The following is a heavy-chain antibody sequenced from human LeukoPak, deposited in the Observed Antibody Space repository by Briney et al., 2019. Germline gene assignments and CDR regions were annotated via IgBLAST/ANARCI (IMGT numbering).Heavy chain of an antibody. V-gene: IGHV3-7*03. D-gene: IGHD2-15*01. CDR3: AKGTSGSCYSGLSY. Sequence: GGSLRLSCAASGFTFSSDWMSWVRQAPGKGLEWVANIKQEGSEKYYVDSVKARFTISRDNAKNSLYLQMNSLRAEDSALYFCAKGTSGSCYSGLSYWGQGTLVTVSS. CDR2: IKQEGSEK. J-gene: IGHJ4*02. CDR1: GFTFSSDW.